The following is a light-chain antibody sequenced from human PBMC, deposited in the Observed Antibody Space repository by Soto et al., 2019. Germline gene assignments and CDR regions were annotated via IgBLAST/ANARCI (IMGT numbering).Light chain of an antibody. V-gene: IGLV2-14*01. Sequence: QSALTQPASVSGSRGQSITISCTGTSSDVGRYNYVSWYQQYPGKAPKLMIYEISNRPSGVSIRFSGSKSGNTASLTISGLQAEDEADYYCTSYTSSNTYVFGGGTKVTVL. CDR3: TSYTSSNTYV. CDR2: EIS. J-gene: IGLJ1*01. CDR1: SSDVGRYNY.